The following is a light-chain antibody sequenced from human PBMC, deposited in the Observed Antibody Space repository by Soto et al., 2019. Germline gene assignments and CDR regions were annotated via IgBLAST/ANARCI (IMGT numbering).Light chain of an antibody. V-gene: IGKV3-20*01. CDR3: QQYSSSPCT. CDR2: GAS. J-gene: IGKJ3*01. CDR1: QSVSSGQ. Sequence: EIVLTQSPGTLSLSPGERASLSCRASQSVSSGQLAWYQQKPGQAPRLLIYGASTRATGIPDRFSGSGSGTDFTLTISRLEPEDFVVYYCQQYSSSPCTFGPGTKVEIK.